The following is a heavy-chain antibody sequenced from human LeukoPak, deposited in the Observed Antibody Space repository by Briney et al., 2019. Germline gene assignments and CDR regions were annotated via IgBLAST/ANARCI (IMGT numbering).Heavy chain of an antibody. CDR2: IRYDGSNK. CDR3: AKGDYYDSSGYYPPYFDY. J-gene: IGHJ4*02. Sequence: HPGGSLRLSCAASGFTFSSYGMHWVRQAPGKGLEWVAFIRYDGSNKYYADSVKGRFTISRDNSKNTLYLQMNSLRAEDTAVYYCAKGDYYDSSGYYPPYFDYWGQGTLVTVSS. CDR1: GFTFSSYG. V-gene: IGHV3-30*02. D-gene: IGHD3-22*01.